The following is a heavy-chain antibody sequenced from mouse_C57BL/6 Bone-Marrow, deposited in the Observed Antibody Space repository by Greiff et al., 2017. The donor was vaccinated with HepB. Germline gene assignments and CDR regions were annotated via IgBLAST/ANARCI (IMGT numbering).Heavy chain of an antibody. CDR2: ISSGSSTI. J-gene: IGHJ1*03. Sequence: DVHLVESGGGLVKPGGSLKLSCAASGFTFSDYGMHWVRQAPEKGLEWVAYISSGSSTIYYADTVKGRFTISRDNAKNTLFLQMTSLRSEDTAMYYCASNDYDWDWYFDVWGTGTTVTVSS. CDR1: GFTFSDYG. D-gene: IGHD2-4*01. CDR3: ASNDYDWDWYFDV. V-gene: IGHV5-17*01.